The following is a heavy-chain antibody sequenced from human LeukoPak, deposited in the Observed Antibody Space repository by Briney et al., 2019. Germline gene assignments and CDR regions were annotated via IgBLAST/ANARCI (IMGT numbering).Heavy chain of an antibody. J-gene: IGHJ6*03. CDR3: ARVTTAGSYYMDV. V-gene: IGHV4-30-2*03. CDR2: IYHSGST. Sequence: RPSETLSLTCAVSGDSISSGAYSWSWIRQPPGKGLEWIGSIYHSGSTHYDPSLKSRVTISVDTSKNQFSLKLRSVTAADTAVYYCARVTTAGSYYMDVWGTGTTVTVSS. CDR1: GDSISSGAYS. D-gene: IGHD6-19*01.